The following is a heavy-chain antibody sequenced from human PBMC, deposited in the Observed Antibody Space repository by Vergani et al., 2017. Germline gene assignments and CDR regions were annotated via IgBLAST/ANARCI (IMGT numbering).Heavy chain of an antibody. V-gene: IGHV3-23*01. CDR3: AKANPRNSGYDYLYYYHAMDV. CDR2: IIGSGGST. CDR1: GFTFNHYA. Sequence: EVQLLESGGDLVQPGGSLRLSCAASGFTFNHYAMNWVRQAPGKGLDWVSGIIGSGGSTYYAGSVKGRFTISRDSSKNTLYLQLNSLSAGDTAVYYCAKANPRNSGYDYLYYYHAMDVWCQGTTVTVSS. J-gene: IGHJ6*02. D-gene: IGHD5-12*01.